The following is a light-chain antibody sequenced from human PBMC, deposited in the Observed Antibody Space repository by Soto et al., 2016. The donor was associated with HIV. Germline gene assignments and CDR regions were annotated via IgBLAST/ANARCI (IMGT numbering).Light chain of an antibody. V-gene: IGKV1-5*03. Sequence: IQMTQSPSSLSASVGDRVTITCRASQSISSWVAWYQQKPGKAPNLLIYKASNLENGVPSRFSGGGSGTEFTLTISSLQPDDFATYYCQQYQTEEGTFGQETTVEIK. CDR3: QQYQTEEGT. J-gene: IGKJ1*01. CDR1: QSISSW. CDR2: KAS.